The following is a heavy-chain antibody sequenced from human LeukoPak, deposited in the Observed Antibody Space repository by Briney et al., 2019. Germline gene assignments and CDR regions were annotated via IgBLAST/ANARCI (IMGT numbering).Heavy chain of an antibody. Sequence: SETLSLTCTVSGGSISSYYWNWIRQPPGKGLEWIGYIYYSGSTNYNPSLKSRVTISVDTSKNQFSLKLPSVTAADTAVYYCASIPATNYGVRFDPWGQGTLVTVSS. CDR1: GGSISSYY. D-gene: IGHD4-17*01. CDR3: ASIPATNYGVRFDP. V-gene: IGHV4-59*01. CDR2: IYYSGST. J-gene: IGHJ5*02.